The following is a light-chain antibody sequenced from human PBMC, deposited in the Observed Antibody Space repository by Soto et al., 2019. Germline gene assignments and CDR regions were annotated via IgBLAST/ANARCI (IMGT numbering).Light chain of an antibody. Sequence: EIVMTQSPATLSVSPGERATLSCRASQSGSSNLAWYQQQPGEAPRLLISGASTRATGIPASFSSSGCGTEFTLTISSLQSEDFAVYYCQQYNNWPRTFGQGTKVDIK. J-gene: IGKJ1*01. CDR3: QQYNNWPRT. V-gene: IGKV3-15*01. CDR2: GAS. CDR1: QSGSSN.